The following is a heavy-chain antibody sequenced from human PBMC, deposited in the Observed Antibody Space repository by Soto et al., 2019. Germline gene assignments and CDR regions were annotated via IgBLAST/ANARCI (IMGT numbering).Heavy chain of an antibody. Sequence: ASVKVSCKTSGYNFDNYGVNWLRQAPGHGLEWMGWINAGNGNTKYSQKFQGRVTITRDTSASTAYMELSSLRSEDTAVYYCAREIVVVPAAIFNWFDPWGQGTLVTVSS. CDR1: GYNFDNYG. V-gene: IGHV1-3*01. J-gene: IGHJ5*02. D-gene: IGHD2-2*02. CDR3: AREIVVVPAAIFNWFDP. CDR2: INAGNGNT.